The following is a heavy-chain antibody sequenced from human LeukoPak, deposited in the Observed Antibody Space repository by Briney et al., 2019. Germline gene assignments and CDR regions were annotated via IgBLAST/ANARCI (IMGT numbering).Heavy chain of an antibody. J-gene: IGHJ4*02. CDR2: ISGSGGRT. CDR3: AKAVTYYYDSSGFDC. CDR1: GFTFSSYA. D-gene: IGHD3-22*01. Sequence: GGSLRLSCAASGFTFSSYAMSWVRQAPGKGLDWVSAISGSGGRTYYADSVKGRFTISRDNSKNTLYLQMNSLRAEDAAVYYCAKAVTYYYDSSGFDCWGQGTLVTVSS. V-gene: IGHV3-23*01.